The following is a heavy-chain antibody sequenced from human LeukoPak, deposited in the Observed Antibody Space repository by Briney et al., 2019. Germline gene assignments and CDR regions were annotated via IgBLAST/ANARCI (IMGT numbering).Heavy chain of an antibody. Sequence: GGSLKLSCEPSGFPFSSYTMNWVRQPPGKGLEWVSSISSSSSYIYYADSVKGRFTISRDNAKNSLYLQMNSLRAEDTAVFYCARGDCSSTSCYAGGDYWGQGTLVTVSS. V-gene: IGHV3-21*01. CDR1: GFPFSSYT. CDR2: ISSSSSYI. D-gene: IGHD2-2*01. J-gene: IGHJ4*02. CDR3: ARGDCSSTSCYAGGDY.